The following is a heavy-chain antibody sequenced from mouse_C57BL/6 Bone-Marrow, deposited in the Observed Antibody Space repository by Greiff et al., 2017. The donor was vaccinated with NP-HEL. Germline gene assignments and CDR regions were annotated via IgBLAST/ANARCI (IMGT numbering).Heavy chain of an antibody. CDR1: GFSLSTFGMG. Sequence: QVTLKESGPGILQPSQTLSLTCSFSGFSLSTFGMGVGWIRQPSGKGLEWLAHIWWDDDKYYNPALKSRLPLSQETSKNQVFLKIANVDTADTATYYCAREGDYGSSPGGYAMDYWGQGTSVTVSS. CDR2: IWWDDDK. V-gene: IGHV8-8*01. CDR3: AREGDYGSSPGGYAMDY. D-gene: IGHD1-1*01. J-gene: IGHJ4*01.